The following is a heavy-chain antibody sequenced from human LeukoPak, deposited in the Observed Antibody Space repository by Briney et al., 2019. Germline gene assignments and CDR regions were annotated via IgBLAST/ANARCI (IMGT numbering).Heavy chain of an antibody. CDR1: GFTFSNYA. CDR3: ARPPIGGRYSFGPFEY. J-gene: IGHJ4*02. D-gene: IGHD5-18*01. CDR2: ISYDGSDE. Sequence: PGGSLRLSCAASGFTFSNYALHWVRQAPGKGLEWVAVISYDGSDETFADSVKGRFTISRDNSKNTLYLQMNSLRAEDTAVYYCARPPIGGRYSFGPFEYWGQGILVTVSS. V-gene: IGHV3-30*04.